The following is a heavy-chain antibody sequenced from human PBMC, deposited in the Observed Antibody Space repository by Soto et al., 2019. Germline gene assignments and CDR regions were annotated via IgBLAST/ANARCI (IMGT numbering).Heavy chain of an antibody. D-gene: IGHD3-22*01. CDR1: SSTFHSYA. CDR3: ARDRRYYYDSSGYSEYFQH. V-gene: IGHV1-69*13. Sequence: SAKVSCPASSSTFHSYAINSVRQAPGQGLEWMGGIIPIFGTANYSQKFQGRVTITADESTSTAYMGLSSLRSEDTAVYYCARDRRYYYDSSGYSEYFQHWGQGTLVTSPQ. J-gene: IGHJ1*01. CDR2: IIPIFGTA.